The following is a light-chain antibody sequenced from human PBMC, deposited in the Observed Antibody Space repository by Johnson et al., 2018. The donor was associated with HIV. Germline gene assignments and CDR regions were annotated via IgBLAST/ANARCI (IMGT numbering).Light chain of an antibody. V-gene: IGLV1-51*02. Sequence: QSVLTQPPSVSAPPGQKVTISCSGSSSNIGNNLASWYQQLPGTAPKLLIYANNKLPSGIPDRFSGSKSGTSATLGITGLQTGDEADYYCGTWDNGLSAYVFGTGTKVTVL. CDR1: SSNIGNNL. CDR3: GTWDNGLSAYV. CDR2: ANN. J-gene: IGLJ1*01.